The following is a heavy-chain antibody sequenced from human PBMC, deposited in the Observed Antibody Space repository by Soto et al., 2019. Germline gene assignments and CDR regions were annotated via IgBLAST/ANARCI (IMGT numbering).Heavy chain of an antibody. CDR1: GYTFTSYG. Sequence: ASVKVSCKASGYTFTSYGISWVRQAPGQGLEWMGWISAYNGNTNYAQKLQGRVTITTDTPTSTAYMELRSLRSDDTAVYYCAREPTYYDFWSGYYLGYYDYWGQGTLVTVSS. D-gene: IGHD3-3*01. J-gene: IGHJ4*02. CDR3: AREPTYYDFWSGYYLGYYDY. CDR2: ISAYNGNT. V-gene: IGHV1-18*01.